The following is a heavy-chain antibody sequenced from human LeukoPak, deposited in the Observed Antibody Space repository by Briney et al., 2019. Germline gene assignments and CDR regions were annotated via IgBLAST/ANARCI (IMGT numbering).Heavy chain of an antibody. CDR1: GFTFSSYA. CDR2: ISYDGRSK. CDR3: ARDSVIYGY. D-gene: IGHD3/OR15-3a*01. V-gene: IGHV3-30*04. J-gene: IGHJ4*02. Sequence: RSLSLSCAASGFTFSSYAMHWLRQAPGKGLEWVAVISYDGRSKYYADSVKGRFTISRDNSNNTLYLQMNSLRAEDTAVYYCARDSVIYGYWGQGTLVTVSS.